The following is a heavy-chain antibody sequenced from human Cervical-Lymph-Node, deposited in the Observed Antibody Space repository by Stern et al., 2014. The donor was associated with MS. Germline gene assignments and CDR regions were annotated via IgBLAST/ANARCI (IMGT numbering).Heavy chain of an antibody. CDR1: GFTFSSYG. CDR3: ARDYEDTSMLFDH. Sequence: VQLVESGGAVVQPGRSLRLSCAASGFTFSSYGMHWVRQAPGNGLEWVTVISYDGNHKSYAASVKGRFTISRDNSKNTLHLQMNSVTPDDTAIYYCARDYEDTSMLFDHWGQGTLVTVSS. CDR2: ISYDGNHK. J-gene: IGHJ4*02. D-gene: IGHD2-8*01. V-gene: IGHV3-30*03.